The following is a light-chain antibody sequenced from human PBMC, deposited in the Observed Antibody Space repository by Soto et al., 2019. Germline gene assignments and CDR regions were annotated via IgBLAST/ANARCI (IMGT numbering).Light chain of an antibody. V-gene: IGLV2-11*01. J-gene: IGLJ1*01. CDR2: GVS. CDR3: CSYVSSKTYV. CDR1: SSDVGGYNY. Sequence: QSALTQPRSVSGSPGQSVTISCTGTSSDVGGYNYVSWYQQHPGKAPKLLIYGVSKRPSGVPDRFSGSKSGNTASLTISGLQAEDEADYYCCSYVSSKTYVFGTGTKV.